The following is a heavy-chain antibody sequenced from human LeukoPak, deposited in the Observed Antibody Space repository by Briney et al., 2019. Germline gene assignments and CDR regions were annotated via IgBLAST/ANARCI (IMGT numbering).Heavy chain of an antibody. CDR3: ATIMVRGVFYY. D-gene: IGHD3-10*01. J-gene: IGHJ4*02. CDR1: GGTFSSYT. CDR2: IIPIFGTA. V-gene: IGHV1-69*06. Sequence: WASVKVSFKASGGTFSSYTISWVRQAPGQGLEWMGGIIPIFGTANYAQKFQGRVTITADKSTSTAYMELSSLRSEDTAVYYCATIMVRGVFYYWGQGTLVTVSS.